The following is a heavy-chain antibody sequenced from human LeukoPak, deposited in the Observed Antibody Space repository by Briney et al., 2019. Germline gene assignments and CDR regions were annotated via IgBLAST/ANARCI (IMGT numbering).Heavy chain of an antibody. V-gene: IGHV3-53*01. D-gene: IGHD1/OR15-1a*01. J-gene: IGHJ4*02. CDR2: IYTGGAT. Sequence: PGGSLRLSCAVSGFIVDSNYMNWVRQAPGKGLEWVSAIYTGGATYYAASVKGRFTISRDNSKNMLYLQMNSLRAEDTAMYYCARGNNFDYWGQGTLVTVSS. CDR1: GFIVDSNY. CDR3: ARGNNFDY.